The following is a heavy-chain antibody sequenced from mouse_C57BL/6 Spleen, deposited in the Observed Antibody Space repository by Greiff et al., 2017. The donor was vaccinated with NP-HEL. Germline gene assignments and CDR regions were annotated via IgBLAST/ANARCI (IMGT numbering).Heavy chain of an antibody. D-gene: IGHD2-4*01. CDR1: GYTFTSYW. CDR2: IHPNSGST. CDR3: ARPIYYDYDDIPLAY. V-gene: IGHV1-64*01. J-gene: IGHJ2*01. Sequence: QVQLQQPGAELVKPGASVKLSCKASGYTFTSYWMHWVKQRPGQGLEWIGMIHPNSGSTNYNEKFKSKATLTVDKSSSTAYMQLSSLTSEDSAVYYCARPIYYDYDDIPLAYWGQGTTLTVSS.